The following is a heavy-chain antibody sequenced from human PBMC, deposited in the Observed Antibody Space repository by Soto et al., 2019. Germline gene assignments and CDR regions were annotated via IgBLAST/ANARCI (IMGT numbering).Heavy chain of an antibody. CDR1: GATSTSYP. Sequence: QVQLVQSGAEVKKPGSSVKVSCKASGATSTSYPVNWVRQAPGQGLEWMGEIIPTFGTANYAQKYQGRVTITADESTSTAYMELSSLRSEDTAVYYCARDGGRHSGGIDYWGQGTLVTVSS. CDR3: ARDGGRHSGGIDY. D-gene: IGHD1-26*01. J-gene: IGHJ4*02. V-gene: IGHV1-69*01. CDR2: IIPTFGTA.